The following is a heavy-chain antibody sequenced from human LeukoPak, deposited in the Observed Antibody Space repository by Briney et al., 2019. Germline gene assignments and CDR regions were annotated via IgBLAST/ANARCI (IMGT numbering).Heavy chain of an antibody. Sequence: GGSLRLSCAASGFTFSYYSMNWVRQAPGQGLEWVANIKYDGSEEYYADSVKGRFTISRDNAKNSLSLQMNYVRAGDTAIYYCAYTNHLTYWGQGTLVTVSS. J-gene: IGHJ4*02. CDR2: IKYDGSEE. CDR1: GFTFSYYS. CDR3: AYTNHLTY. V-gene: IGHV3-7*01. D-gene: IGHD3-16*01.